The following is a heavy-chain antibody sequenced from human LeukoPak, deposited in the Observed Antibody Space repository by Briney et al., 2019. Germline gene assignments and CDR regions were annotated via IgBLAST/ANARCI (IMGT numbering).Heavy chain of an antibody. CDR2: ISSSSNTV. J-gene: IGHJ3*02. CDR3: ARVELRAAFDI. V-gene: IGHV3-48*01. Sequence: GGSLRLSCAASGFTFSTYSMNWVRQTPEKGLECVSYISSSSNTVYYADSVRGRFTISRDNAKNSLFLQMNSLRAEDTAVYYCARVELRAAFDIWGQGTMVTVSS. D-gene: IGHD1-26*01. CDR1: GFTFSTYS.